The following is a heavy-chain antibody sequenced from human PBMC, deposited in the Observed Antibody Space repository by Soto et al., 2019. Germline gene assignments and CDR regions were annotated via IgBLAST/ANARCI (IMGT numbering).Heavy chain of an antibody. CDR2: ISSSSRYI. CDR3: ARSLANLGSHDELFDS. V-gene: IGHV3-21*01. Sequence: GGSLSLSCADSRFVFSSNSMISLRQAPGNGLEWVSSISSSSRYIYDADSVRGRFTVSRDNAKNSLYLQMDGLRAEDTAVYYCARSLANLGSHDELFDSRGPGTMVTVSA. J-gene: IGHJ5*01. CDR1: RFVFSSNS. D-gene: IGHD6-6*01.